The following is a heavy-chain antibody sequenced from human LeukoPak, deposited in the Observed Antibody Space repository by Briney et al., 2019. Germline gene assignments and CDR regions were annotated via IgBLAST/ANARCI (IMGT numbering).Heavy chain of an antibody. D-gene: IGHD1-1*01. J-gene: IGHJ3*02. Sequence: GGSLRLSCAASGFTFSSYSMNWVRQAPGKGLEWVSSISSSSSYIYYADSVKGRFTISRDNAKNSLYLQMNSLRAEDTAVYYCARMSRATKGAFDIRGQGTMVTVSS. CDR1: GFTFSSYS. CDR3: ARMSRATKGAFDI. CDR2: ISSSSSYI. V-gene: IGHV3-21*01.